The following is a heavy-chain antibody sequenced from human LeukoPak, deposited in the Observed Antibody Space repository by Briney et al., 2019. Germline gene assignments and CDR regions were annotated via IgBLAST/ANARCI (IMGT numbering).Heavy chain of an antibody. V-gene: IGHV4-34*01. J-gene: IGHJ4*02. CDR2: INHSGST. Sequence: SETLSLTCAVYGGSSSGYYWSWIRQPPGKGLEWIGEINHSGSTNYNPSLKSRVTISVDTSKNQFSLKLSSVTAADTAVYYCARGIGLQLWGLTAYYFDYWGQGTLVTVSS. D-gene: IGHD5-18*01. CDR3: ARGIGLQLWGLTAYYFDY. CDR1: GGSSSGYY.